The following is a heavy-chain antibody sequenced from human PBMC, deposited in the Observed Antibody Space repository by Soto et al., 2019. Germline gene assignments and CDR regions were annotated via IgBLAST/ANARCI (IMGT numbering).Heavy chain of an antibody. V-gene: IGHV3-9*01. CDR3: AKDIEGFFGVVFDY. D-gene: IGHD3-3*01. CDR2: FSWNSGSI. CDR1: GFTLDDYA. Sequence: EVQLVESGGGLVQPGRSLRLSCAASGFTLDDYAMHWVRQAPGKGLEWGSGFSWNSGSIGYADSVKGRFTISRDNAKNSLYLQMNSLRAEDTALYYCAKDIEGFFGVVFDYWGQGTLVTVSS. J-gene: IGHJ4*02.